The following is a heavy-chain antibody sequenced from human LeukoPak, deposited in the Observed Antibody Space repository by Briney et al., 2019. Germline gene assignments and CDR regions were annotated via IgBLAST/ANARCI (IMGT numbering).Heavy chain of an antibody. CDR3: ARQDGVAAAGRAYYYYMDV. CDR1: GGSISSSSYY. Sequence: SETLSLTCTVSGGSISSSSYYWGWIRQPPGRGLEWIGIIYYSGSTYYNPSLKSRVTISVDTSKNQFSLKLSPVTAADTAVYYCARQDGVAAAGRAYYYYMDVWGKGTTVTVSS. V-gene: IGHV4-39*01. CDR2: IYYSGST. D-gene: IGHD6-13*01. J-gene: IGHJ6*03.